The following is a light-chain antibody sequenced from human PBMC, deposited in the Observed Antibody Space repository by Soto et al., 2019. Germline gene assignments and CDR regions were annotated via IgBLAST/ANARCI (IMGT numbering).Light chain of an antibody. CDR2: EVT. J-gene: IGLJ1*01. Sequence: QSALTQPASVSASPGQSVTISCAGTSSDVGGYNYVSWYQQRPGRAPKLMIYEVTYRPSGVSNRFSGSKSGNTASLTISGLQAEDEADYYCSSYTTSGTLVFGTGTKLTVL. CDR3: SSYTTSGTLV. CDR1: SSDVGGYNY. V-gene: IGLV2-14*01.